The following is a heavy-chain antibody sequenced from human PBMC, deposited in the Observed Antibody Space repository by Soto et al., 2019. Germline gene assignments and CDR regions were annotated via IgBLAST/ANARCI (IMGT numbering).Heavy chain of an antibody. D-gene: IGHD6-13*01. J-gene: IGHJ5*02. CDR3: ARWRLAAGGDP. CDR2: IYYSGST. V-gene: IGHV4-59*01. Sequence: SETLSLTCTVSGASISSYYWSWIRQPPGKGLEWIGHIYYSGSTNYNLSLNSRVTISVDTSKKQFSLKLSSVTAADTAVYYCARWRLAAGGDPGGQGTLVTVSS. CDR1: GASISSYY.